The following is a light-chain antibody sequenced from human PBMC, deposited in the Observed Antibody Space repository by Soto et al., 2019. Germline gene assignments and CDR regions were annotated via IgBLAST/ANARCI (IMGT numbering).Light chain of an antibody. CDR2: SNN. V-gene: IGLV1-44*01. Sequence: QSVLSQPPSASGTPGQRVTISCSGSRSNIGSNTVNWYQQLPGTAPKLLMYSNNQRPSGVSDRFSGSKSGTSASLAVRGLQSEDEDDYYCATWDDSLNGHVVFGGGTKLTVL. CDR1: RSNIGSNT. CDR3: ATWDDSLNGHVV. J-gene: IGLJ2*01.